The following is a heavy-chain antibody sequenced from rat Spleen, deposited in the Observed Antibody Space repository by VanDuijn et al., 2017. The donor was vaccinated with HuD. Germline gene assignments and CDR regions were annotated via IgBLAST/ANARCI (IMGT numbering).Heavy chain of an antibody. CDR1: GFTFSTAW. Sequence: EVQVLESGGGLVQPGNSLKLSCATSGFTFSTAWMYWYRQFPEKRLEWVARIKAKSNNYATDYTESVKGRFTISRDESKSSIYLQMNNLKEEDTAIYYCVYYYSGDGYVMDAWGQGASVTVSS. V-gene: IGHV6-6*01. D-gene: IGHD1-1*01. CDR3: VYYYSGDGYVMDA. CDR2: IKAKSNNYAT. J-gene: IGHJ4*01.